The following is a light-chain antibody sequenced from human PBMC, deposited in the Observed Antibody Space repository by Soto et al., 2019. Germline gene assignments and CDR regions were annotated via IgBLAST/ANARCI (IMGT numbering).Light chain of an antibody. CDR3: QHLNRYPPEFT. Sequence: IQLTQSPSSLSASVGDRVTITCRASQGISSYLARYQQKPGKAPKLLIYAASTLQSGVPSRFSGSGSGTDFPLTISSLQPEDFATYYCQHLNRYPPEFTFGPGTKVDIK. V-gene: IGKV1-9*01. CDR2: AAS. J-gene: IGKJ3*01. CDR1: QGISSY.